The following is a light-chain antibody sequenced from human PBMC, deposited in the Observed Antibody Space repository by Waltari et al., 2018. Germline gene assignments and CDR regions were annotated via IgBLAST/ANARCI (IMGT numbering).Light chain of an antibody. CDR2: TTS. Sequence: DIQMTQSPSSVSASVGDRVTITCRSSQAISDWLVWYQHKPGNAPRLLIYTTSTLQGGGPSRFSGSRSGTDFTLSISNLQPEDSATYYCQQANTVPITFGQGTRLDVK. CDR3: QQANTVPIT. J-gene: IGKJ5*01. CDR1: QAISDW. V-gene: IGKV1-12*01.